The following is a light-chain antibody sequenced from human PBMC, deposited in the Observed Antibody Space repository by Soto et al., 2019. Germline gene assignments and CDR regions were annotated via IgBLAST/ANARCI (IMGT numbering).Light chain of an antibody. J-gene: IGLJ1*01. CDR2: EVS. V-gene: IGLV2-14*01. Sequence: QSALTQPASVSGSPGQSITISCTGTSSDVGGYNFVSWYQQHPGKAPKHMIYEVSNRPSGVSNRFSGSKSGNTASLTISGLQAEDEADYYCSSYTGSSTEIFGTGTKLTVL. CDR1: SSDVGGYNF. CDR3: SSYTGSSTEI.